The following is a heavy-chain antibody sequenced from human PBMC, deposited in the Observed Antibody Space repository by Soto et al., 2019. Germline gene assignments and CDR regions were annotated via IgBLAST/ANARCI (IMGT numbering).Heavy chain of an antibody. J-gene: IGHJ4*02. Sequence: QVQLVQSGAEVKKPGSSVKVSCKASGGIFSSYAIRWVRQAPGQGLEWMGGIIPIFGTANYAQKFQGRVTITADESTSTAYMELSSLRSEDTAVYYCAMAPTVTTAKYYFDYWGQGTLVTVSS. D-gene: IGHD4-17*01. CDR2: IIPIFGTA. V-gene: IGHV1-69*01. CDR1: GGIFSSYA. CDR3: AMAPTVTTAKYYFDY.